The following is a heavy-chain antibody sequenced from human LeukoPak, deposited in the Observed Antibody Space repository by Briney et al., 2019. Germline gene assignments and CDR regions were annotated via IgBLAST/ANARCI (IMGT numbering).Heavy chain of an antibody. CDR3: AKEGGGIAVAGTYYFDY. D-gene: IGHD6-19*01. J-gene: IGHJ4*02. CDR2: ISGSGGST. Sequence: PGGSLRLPCAASGFTFSSYAMSWVRQAPGKGLEWVSAISGSGGSTYYADSVKGRFTISRDNSKNTLYLQMNSLRAEDTAVYYCAKEGGGIAVAGTYYFDYWGQGTLVTVSS. CDR1: GFTFSSYA. V-gene: IGHV3-23*01.